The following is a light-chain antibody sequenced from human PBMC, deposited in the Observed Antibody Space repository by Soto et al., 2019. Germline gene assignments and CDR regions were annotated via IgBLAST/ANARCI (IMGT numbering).Light chain of an antibody. J-gene: IGLJ3*02. CDR1: SGHSSYI. CDR2: LEHSGSY. CDR3: ETWDSNSWV. Sequence: QLVLTQSSSASASLGSSVKFTCTLSSGHSSYIIAWHQQQPGKAPRYLMKLEHSGSYNKGSGVPDRCSGSRSGADRYLTISNLQFEDEADYYCETWDSNSWVFAGGTKLTVL. V-gene: IGLV4-60*02.